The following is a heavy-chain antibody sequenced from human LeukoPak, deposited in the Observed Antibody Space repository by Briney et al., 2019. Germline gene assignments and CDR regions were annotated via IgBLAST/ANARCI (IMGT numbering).Heavy chain of an antibody. D-gene: IGHD3-10*01. CDR2: IRSKAYGGTT. CDR1: GFTFGDYG. Sequence: GGSLRLSCTASGFTFGDYGMSWVRQAPGKGLEWVGFIRSKAYGGTTEYAASVKGRFTISRDDSKSIAYLQVNSLKTEDTAVYYCTGSFGELSFYAYWGQGTLVTVSS. V-gene: IGHV3-49*04. J-gene: IGHJ4*02. CDR3: TGSFGELSFYAY.